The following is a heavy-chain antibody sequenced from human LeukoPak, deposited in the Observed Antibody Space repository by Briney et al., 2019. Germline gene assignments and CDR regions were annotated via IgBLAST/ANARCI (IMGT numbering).Heavy chain of an antibody. D-gene: IGHD3-3*01. CDR1: GGSVSSYY. V-gene: IGHV4-4*07. Sequence: SETLSLTCTVSGGSVSSYYWSWIRQPAGKGLEWIGRIYTSGSTNYNPSLKSRVTMSVDTSKNQFSLKLSSVTAADTAVYYCARSTEPHYDFWSGYSTIDYWGQGTLVTVSS. CDR2: IYTSGST. J-gene: IGHJ4*02. CDR3: ARSTEPHYDFWSGYSTIDY.